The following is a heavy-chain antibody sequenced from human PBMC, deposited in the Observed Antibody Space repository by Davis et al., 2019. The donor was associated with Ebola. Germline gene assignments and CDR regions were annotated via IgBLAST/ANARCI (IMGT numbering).Heavy chain of an antibody. CDR1: GFTFSSYG. J-gene: IGHJ4*02. D-gene: IGHD1-26*01. V-gene: IGHV3-30*02. CDR3: AKQRGVGAIDYDY. CDR2: IRYDGSNK. Sequence: PGGSLRLSCAASGFTFSSYGMHWVRQAPGKGLEWVAFIRYDGSNKYYADSVKGRFTTFRDNPKNTLYLQMNSLRADDTAVYYCAKQRGVGAIDYDYWGRGTVVTVSS.